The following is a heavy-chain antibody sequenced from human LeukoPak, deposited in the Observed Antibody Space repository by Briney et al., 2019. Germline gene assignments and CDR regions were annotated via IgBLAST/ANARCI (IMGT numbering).Heavy chain of an antibody. CDR1: GFTFSSYW. D-gene: IGHD3-10*01. Sequence: GGSLRLSCAASGFTFSSYWMSWVRQAPGKGLEWVANIKQDGSEKYYVNSVKGRFTISRDNAKNTLYLQMNSLRAEDTAVYYCARDRGYGSGSYYKNWGQGTLVTVSS. CDR2: IKQDGSEK. J-gene: IGHJ4*02. CDR3: ARDRGYGSGSYYKN. V-gene: IGHV3-7*01.